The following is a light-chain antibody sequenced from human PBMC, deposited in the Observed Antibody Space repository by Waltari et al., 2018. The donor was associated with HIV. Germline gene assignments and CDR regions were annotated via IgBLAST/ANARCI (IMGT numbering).Light chain of an antibody. CDR1: STDVGGYNY. CDR2: DVS. J-gene: IGLJ2*01. V-gene: IGLV2-14*01. CDR3: SSYTSSSTLV. Sequence: QSALTQPASVSGSPGQSITISCTGTSTDVGGYNYVPWDQQYAGKAPKLMIYDVSNRPSGVSNRFSGSKSGNTASLTISGLQAEDEADYYCSSYTSSSTLVFGGGTKLTVL.